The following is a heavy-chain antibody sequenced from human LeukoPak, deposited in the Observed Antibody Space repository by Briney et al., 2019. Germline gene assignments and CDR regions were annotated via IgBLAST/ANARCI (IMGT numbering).Heavy chain of an antibody. V-gene: IGHV4-61*02. CDR1: GGSISSDRFY. CDR2: LFTSGGT. CDR3: ATSFSTPANY. D-gene: IGHD2-2*01. Sequence: PSQTLSLTCTVSGGSISSDRFYWTWIRQPAGTGLEWIGRLFTSGGTTYNPSLKSRVAMSVDTSKNQFSLNLSSVTAADTAVYYCATSFSTPANYWGQGTLVTVSS. J-gene: IGHJ4*02.